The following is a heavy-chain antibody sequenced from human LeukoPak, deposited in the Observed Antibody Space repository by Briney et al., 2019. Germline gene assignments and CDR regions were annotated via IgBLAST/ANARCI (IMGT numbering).Heavy chain of an antibody. Sequence: SETLSLTCTASGGSINGYYWNWIGQPPGREREGIGYTCYGGSTVYNPSRQSRVTISVDTSKHECSLTLTSATPADTAVYYCARNGGLYGDYPWFDLWGQGTLVTVSS. D-gene: IGHD4-17*01. CDR3: ARNGGLYGDYPWFDL. CDR1: GGSINGYY. J-gene: IGHJ5*02. V-gene: IGHV4-59*01. CDR2: TCYGGST.